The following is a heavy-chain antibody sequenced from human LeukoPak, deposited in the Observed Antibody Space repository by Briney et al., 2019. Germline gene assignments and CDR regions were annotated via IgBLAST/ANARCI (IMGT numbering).Heavy chain of an antibody. CDR3: ARDYGDYEDYFDY. D-gene: IGHD4-17*01. V-gene: IGHV3-23*01. CDR2: ISGSGGST. CDR1: GFTFSSYG. Sequence: GGSLRLSCAASGFTFSSYGMSWVRQAPGKGLEWVSAISGSGGSTYYADSVKGRFTISRDNSKNTLYLQMNSLRAEDTAVYYCARDYGDYEDYFDYWGQGTLVTVSS. J-gene: IGHJ4*02.